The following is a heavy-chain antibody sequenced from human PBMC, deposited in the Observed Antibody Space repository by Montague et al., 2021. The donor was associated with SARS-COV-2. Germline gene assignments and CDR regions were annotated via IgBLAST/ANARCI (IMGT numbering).Heavy chain of an antibody. CDR1: VGSISSHY. CDR3: AREYRIELWQTNWYFGL. D-gene: IGHD5-18*01. J-gene: IGHJ2*01. CDR2: VYYTGST. Sequence: TLSLTCTVSVGSISSHYWSWIRQPPGKALEWIGYVYYTGSTKYNPSLKSRVTMSVDTPKNQFSLRLSSVTAADTAVYYCAREYRIELWQTNWYFGLWGRGTLVTVSS. V-gene: IGHV4-59*11.